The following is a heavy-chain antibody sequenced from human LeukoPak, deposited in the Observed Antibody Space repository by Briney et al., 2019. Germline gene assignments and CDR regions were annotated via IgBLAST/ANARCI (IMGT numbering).Heavy chain of an antibody. V-gene: IGHV3-33*01. CDR1: GFTFDSYG. J-gene: IGHJ6*02. Sequence: GGSLRLSCAASGFTFDSYGMHWVRQVPGKGLEWVAVIWFDGTNKYYTDSVKGRFTISRDNSKNTLYLQMNSLRVEDTAVYYCASSTHTDSSSWYYYYYYYGMDVWGQGTTVTVSS. D-gene: IGHD6-13*01. CDR2: IWFDGTNK. CDR3: ASSTHTDSSSWYYYYYYYGMDV.